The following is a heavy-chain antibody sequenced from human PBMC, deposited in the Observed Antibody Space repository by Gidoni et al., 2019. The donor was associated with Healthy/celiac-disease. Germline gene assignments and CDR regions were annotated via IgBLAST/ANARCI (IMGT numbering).Heavy chain of an antibody. CDR2: IYYSGST. CDR1: GGSIRSYY. D-gene: IGHD3-3*01. V-gene: IGHV4-59*01. CDR3: ARDRRGYDFWSGYHTSYYYGMDV. J-gene: IGHJ6*02. Sequence: QVQLQESGPGLVKPSETLSLTCTVPGGSIRSYYWSWIRQPPGKGLEWIGYIYYSGSTNYNPSLKSRVTISVDTSKNQFSLKLSSVTAADTAVYYCARDRRGYDFWSGYHTSYYYGMDVWGQGTTVTVSS.